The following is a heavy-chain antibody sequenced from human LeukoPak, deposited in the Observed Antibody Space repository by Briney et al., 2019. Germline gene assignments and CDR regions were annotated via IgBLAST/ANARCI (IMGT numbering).Heavy chain of an antibody. D-gene: IGHD3-16*02. CDR3: ARLDIMITFGGVIVD. Sequence: PSETLSLTCTVSGGSISSSGYYWGWIRQPPGKGLEWIGSIYYSGSTYYNPSLKSRVTISVDTSKNQFSLKLSSVTAADTAVYYCARLDIMITFGGVIVDWGQGTLVTVSS. V-gene: IGHV4-39*01. CDR2: IYYSGST. J-gene: IGHJ4*02. CDR1: GGSISSSGYY.